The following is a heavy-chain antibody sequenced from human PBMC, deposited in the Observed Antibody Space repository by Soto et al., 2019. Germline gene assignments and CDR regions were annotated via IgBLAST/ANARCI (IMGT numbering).Heavy chain of an antibody. Sequence: SGGSLRLSCAASGFTFNEYYMSWIRQAPGKGLEWISYSSNSGTFARYADSVKGRFSISRDNAKNSLYLQINSLRGDDTAIYYCARSGNNYNLLASWGQGTPVTVSS. J-gene: IGHJ4*02. V-gene: IGHV3-11*06. CDR1: GFTFNEYY. CDR3: ARSGNNYNLLAS. CDR2: SSNSGTFA. D-gene: IGHD1-1*01.